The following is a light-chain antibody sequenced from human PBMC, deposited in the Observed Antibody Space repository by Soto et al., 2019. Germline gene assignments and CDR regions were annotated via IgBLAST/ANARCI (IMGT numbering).Light chain of an antibody. CDR3: SSSAGSNNFRV. CDR2: EVS. J-gene: IGLJ1*01. V-gene: IGLV2-8*01. CDR1: SSDVGGYNY. Sequence: QSVLAQPPSASGSPGQSVTISCTGTSSDVGGYNYVSWYQQHPGKAPKLMIYEVSKRPSGVPDRFSGSKSGNTASLTVSGLQAEDEADYYCSSSAGSNNFRVFGTGTKSPS.